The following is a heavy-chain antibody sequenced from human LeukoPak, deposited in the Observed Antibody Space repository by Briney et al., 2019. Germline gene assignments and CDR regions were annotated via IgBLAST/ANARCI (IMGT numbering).Heavy chain of an antibody. J-gene: IGHJ5*02. V-gene: IGHV4-4*07. CDR1: GGSISSYY. CDR2: IYTSGST. CDR3: ARGTPYYDFWSGYLNWFDP. D-gene: IGHD3-3*01. Sequence: SETPSLTCTVSGGSISSYYWSWIRQPAGKGLKWIGRIYTSGSTNYNPSLKSRVTMSVDTSKNQFSLKLSSVTAAETAVYYCARGTPYYDFWSGYLNWFDPWGQGTLVTVSS.